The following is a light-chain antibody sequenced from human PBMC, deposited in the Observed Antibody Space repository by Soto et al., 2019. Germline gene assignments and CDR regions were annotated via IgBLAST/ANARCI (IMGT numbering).Light chain of an antibody. CDR3: SSCTSSNTCV. CDR1: SSDIGTYNC. CDR2: DVS. Sequence: QSVLTQPASVSGSPGQSITISSTGTSSDIGTYNCVSWSQQHPGKAPKLMIYDVSNRPSGVSNRFSASKSGNTASLTISGLQAEDEADYYCSSCTSSNTCVFRTGTKLTVL. V-gene: IGLV2-14*01. J-gene: IGLJ1*01.